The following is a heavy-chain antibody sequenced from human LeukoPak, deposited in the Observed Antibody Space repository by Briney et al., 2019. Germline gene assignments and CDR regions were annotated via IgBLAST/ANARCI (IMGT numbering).Heavy chain of an antibody. CDR3: ARDGVALYYYYGMDV. Sequence: GGSLRLSCAASGFTVSSNYMSWVRQAPGKGLEWVSVIYSGGSTYYADSVKGRFTISRDNFKNTLYLQMNSLRAEDTAVYYCARDGVALYYYYGMDVWGQGTTVIVSS. D-gene: IGHD3-3*01. CDR1: GFTVSSNY. CDR2: IYSGGST. V-gene: IGHV3-53*01. J-gene: IGHJ6*02.